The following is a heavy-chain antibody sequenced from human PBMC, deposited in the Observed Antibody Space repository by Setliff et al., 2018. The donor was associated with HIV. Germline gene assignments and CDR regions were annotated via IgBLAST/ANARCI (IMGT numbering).Heavy chain of an antibody. V-gene: IGHV1-3*01. Sequence: ASVKVSCKASGYTFTSYAIHWVRQAPGQSLEWMGWINAGYGNTKYSQKFQGRVTITRDASASTAYMELSSLRSEDTAVYYCARSPGDYLFDYWGQEPWSPSPQ. CDR2: INAGYGNT. D-gene: IGHD4-17*01. CDR1: GYTFTSYA. J-gene: IGHJ4*01. CDR3: ARSPGDYLFDY.